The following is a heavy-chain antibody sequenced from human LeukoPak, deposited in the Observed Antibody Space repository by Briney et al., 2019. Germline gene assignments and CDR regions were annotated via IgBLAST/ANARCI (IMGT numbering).Heavy chain of an antibody. CDR1: GFTFSSYA. CDR2: ISYDGSNK. Sequence: GGSLRLSCAASGFTFSSYAMHWVRQAPGKGLEWVAVISYDGSNKYYADSVKGRFTISRDNSKNTLYLQMNSLRAEDTAVYYCAKDLPGGYCSGGSCYTYFDYWGQGTLVTVSS. CDR3: AKDLPGGYCSGGSCYTYFDY. V-gene: IGHV3-30-3*01. J-gene: IGHJ4*02. D-gene: IGHD2-15*01.